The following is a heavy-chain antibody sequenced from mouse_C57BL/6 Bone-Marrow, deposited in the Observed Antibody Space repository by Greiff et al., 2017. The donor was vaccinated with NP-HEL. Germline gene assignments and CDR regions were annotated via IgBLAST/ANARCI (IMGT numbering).Heavy chain of an antibody. Sequence: EVKLVESGGGLVQPGGSLKLSCAASGFTFSDYGMAWVRQAPRKGPEWVAFISNLAYSIYYADTVTGRFTISRGNAKNTLYLEMSSLRSEDTAMYYCARHGGYYPFDYWGQGTTLTVSS. D-gene: IGHD2-3*01. CDR1: GFTFSDYG. V-gene: IGHV5-15*01. CDR2: ISNLAYSI. J-gene: IGHJ2*01. CDR3: ARHGGYYPFDY.